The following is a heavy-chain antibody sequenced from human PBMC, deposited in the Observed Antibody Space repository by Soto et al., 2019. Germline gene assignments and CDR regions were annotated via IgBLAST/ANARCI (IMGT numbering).Heavy chain of an antibody. D-gene: IGHD6-13*01. CDR3: ARSKAAAGRWKRSNWFDP. CDR2: INHSGST. V-gene: IGHV4-34*01. J-gene: IGHJ5*02. Sequence: QVQLQQRGAGLLKPSETLSLTCAVYGGSFSGYYWSWIRQPPGKGLEWIGEINHSGSTNYNPSLKSRVTISVDTSKNQFSLKLSSVTAADTAVYYCARSKAAAGRWKRSNWFDPWGQGTLVTVSS. CDR1: GGSFSGYY.